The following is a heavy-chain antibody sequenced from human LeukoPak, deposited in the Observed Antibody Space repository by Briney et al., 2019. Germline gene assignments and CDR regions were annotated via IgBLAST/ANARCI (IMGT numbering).Heavy chain of an antibody. D-gene: IGHD3-10*01. J-gene: IGHJ3*02. CDR1: GYTFTSYA. Sequence: ASVKVSCKASGYTFTSYAISWVRQAPGQGLEWLGRISGYNGNTNYAPKLHGRVTMTTDTSTSTAYMELRSLTSDDTAVYYCARDGDLLSRDAFDIWGQGTMVTVSS. V-gene: IGHV1-18*01. CDR2: ISGYNGNT. CDR3: ARDGDLLSRDAFDI.